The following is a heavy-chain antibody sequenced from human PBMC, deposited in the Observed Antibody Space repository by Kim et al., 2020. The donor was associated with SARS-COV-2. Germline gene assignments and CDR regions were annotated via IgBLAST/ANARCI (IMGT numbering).Heavy chain of an antibody. CDR3: ARRRMDTVAGPFHQLYNW. CDR1: GGSFSGYY. Sequence: SETLSLTCAVYGGSFSGYYWSWIRQPPGKGLEWIGEINHSGSTNYNPSLKSRVTISVDTSKNQFSLKLSSVTAADTAVYYCARRRMDTVAGPFHQLYNW. V-gene: IGHV4-34*01. J-gene: IGHJ5*01. CDR2: INHSGST. D-gene: IGHD5-12*01.